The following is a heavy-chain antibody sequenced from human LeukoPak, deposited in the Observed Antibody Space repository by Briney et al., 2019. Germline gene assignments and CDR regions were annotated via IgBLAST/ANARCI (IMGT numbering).Heavy chain of an antibody. D-gene: IGHD6-19*01. J-gene: IGHJ4*02. CDR3: ARAESKWLVLETFDY. Sequence: WASVKVSCKASGYTFTSYGISWVRQAPGQGLEWMGWISAYNGNTNYAQKLQGRVTMTTDTSTSTAYMELRSLRSDDTAVYYCARAESKWLVLETFDYWGQGTLVTVSS. V-gene: IGHV1-18*01. CDR2: ISAYNGNT. CDR1: GYTFTSYG.